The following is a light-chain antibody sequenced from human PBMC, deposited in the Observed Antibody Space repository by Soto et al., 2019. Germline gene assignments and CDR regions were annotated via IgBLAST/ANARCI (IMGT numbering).Light chain of an antibody. CDR2: GAS. V-gene: IGKV3-15*01. Sequence: EIVMTQSPATLSVSPGERATLSCRASQSVSSNLAWYQQKAGQAPRLLMYGASTRATGIPARFSGSGSGTEFTLTISSLQSEDFAVYYCQQYGSSPRTFGQGTKVDIK. CDR1: QSVSSN. J-gene: IGKJ1*01. CDR3: QQYGSSPRT.